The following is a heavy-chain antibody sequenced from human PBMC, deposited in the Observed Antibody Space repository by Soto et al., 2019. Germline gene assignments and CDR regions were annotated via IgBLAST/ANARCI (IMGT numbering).Heavy chain of an antibody. D-gene: IGHD2-15*01. CDR1: GFTVSSNY. Sequence: EVQLVESGGGLVQPGGSLRLSCAASGFTVSSNYMSWVRQAPGKGLEWVSVIYSGGSTYYADSVKGRFTISRHNSKNTLYLQMNSLRAEDTAVYYCARIPRYCSGGSCSHDYWYFDLWGRGTLVTVSS. CDR3: ARIPRYCSGGSCSHDYWYFDL. CDR2: IYSGGST. V-gene: IGHV3-53*04. J-gene: IGHJ2*01.